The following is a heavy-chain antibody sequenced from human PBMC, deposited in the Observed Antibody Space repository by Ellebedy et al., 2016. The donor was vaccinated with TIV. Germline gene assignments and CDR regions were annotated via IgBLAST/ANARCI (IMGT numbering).Heavy chain of an antibody. CDR2: INPNNGGT. CDR3: TRGPSGGYFDY. CDR1: GFTFSSYD. Sequence: GESLKISCAASGFTFSSYDMHWFRQAPGQGFECMGCINPNNGGTNYAQKFQDRVTMTRDTTISTVYMDLSRLTSDDTSVYSCTRGPSGGYFDYWGQGTLVPVSS. D-gene: IGHD3-10*01. J-gene: IGHJ4*02. V-gene: IGHV1-2*02.